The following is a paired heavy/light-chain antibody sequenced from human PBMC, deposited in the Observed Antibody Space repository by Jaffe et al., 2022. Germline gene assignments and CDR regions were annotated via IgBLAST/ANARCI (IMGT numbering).Heavy chain of an antibody. D-gene: IGHD3-22*01. Sequence: QVQLVQSGAEVKKPGASVKVSCKASGYTFTRYDINWVRQATGQGLEWMGWMNPNSGNTGYAQKFQGRVTMTRNTSISTAYMELSSLRSEDTAIYYCARMSTGDCDNSRCPNWFDPWGQGTLVTVSS. CDR1: GYTFTRYD. CDR3: ARMSTGDCDNSRCPNWFDP. CDR2: MNPNSGNT. J-gene: IGHJ5*02. V-gene: IGHV1-8*01.
Light chain of an antibody. Sequence: QSVLTQPPSASGTPGQRVIISCSGSSSNIGRHSVYWYHQVPGTAPKLLIYMSNQRPSGVPDRFSGSRSGTSASLAISGLRSEDEGDYYCAAWDDSLSGWVFGGGTKLTVL. V-gene: IGLV1-47*01. CDR2: MSN. CDR3: AAWDDSLSGWV. J-gene: IGLJ3*02. CDR1: SSNIGRHS.